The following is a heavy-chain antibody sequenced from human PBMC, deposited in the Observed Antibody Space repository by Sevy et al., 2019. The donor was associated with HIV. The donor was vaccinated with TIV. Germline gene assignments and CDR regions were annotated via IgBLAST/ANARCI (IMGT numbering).Heavy chain of an antibody. Sequence: GGSLRLSCVASEFTLSSYSMNWVRQAPGKGLEWISSISSSSAAIYYADSVNGRFTISRDNAKNSLYLHMNSLRAEDTAVYYCARVADRLVVVSTTRLMGMDVWGQGTTVTVSS. D-gene: IGHD3-22*01. J-gene: IGHJ6*02. CDR2: ISSSSAAI. CDR1: EFTLSSYS. V-gene: IGHV3-21*03. CDR3: ARVADRLVVVSTTRLMGMDV.